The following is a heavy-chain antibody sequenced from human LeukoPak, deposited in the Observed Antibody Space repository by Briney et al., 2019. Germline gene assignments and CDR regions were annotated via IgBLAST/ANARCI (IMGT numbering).Heavy chain of an antibody. D-gene: IGHD3-10*01. CDR1: GGSVSSYY. V-gene: IGHV4-4*07. J-gene: IGHJ3*02. CDR3: ARVGYGSGSYYTPLGAFDI. Sequence: PSETLSLTCTVSGGSVSSYYWSWIRQPAGKGLEWIGRFYTSGSTNYNPTLKSRVTISVDTSKNQFSLKLSSVTAADTAVYYCARVGYGSGSYYTPLGAFDIWGQGTMVTVSS. CDR2: FYTSGST.